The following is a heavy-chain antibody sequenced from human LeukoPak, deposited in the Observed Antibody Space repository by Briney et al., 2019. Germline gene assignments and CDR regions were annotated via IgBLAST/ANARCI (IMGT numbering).Heavy chain of an antibody. CDR1: GGSFSGYY. J-gene: IGHJ4*02. D-gene: IGHD3-10*01. V-gene: IGHV4-34*01. CDR2: INHSGST. Sequence: SETLSLTCAVYGGSFSGYYWSWIRQPPGKGLEWIGEINHSGSTNYNPSLKSRVTISVDTSKNQFSLKLSSVTAADTAVYYCASRMRGYGSGSYFGDYWGQGTLVTVSS. CDR3: ASRMRGYGSGSYFGDY.